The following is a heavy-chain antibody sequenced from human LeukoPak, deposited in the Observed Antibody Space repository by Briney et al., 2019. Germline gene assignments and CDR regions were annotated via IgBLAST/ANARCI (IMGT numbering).Heavy chain of an antibody. J-gene: IGHJ4*02. CDR1: GYTFTGYY. CDR3: ARGGWDTYYYDSSGSPGDY. D-gene: IGHD3-22*01. CDR2: INPNSGGT. V-gene: IGHV1-2*02. Sequence: ASVKVSCKASGYTFTGYYMHWVRQAPGQGLEWMGWINPNSGGTNYAQKFQGRVTMTRDTPISTAYMELSRLRSDDTAVYYCARGGWDTYYYDSSGSPGDYWGQGTLVTVSS.